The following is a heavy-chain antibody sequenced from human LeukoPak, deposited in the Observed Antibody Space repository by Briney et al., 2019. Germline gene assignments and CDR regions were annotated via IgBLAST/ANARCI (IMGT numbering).Heavy chain of an antibody. CDR2: ISDTGSTI. J-gene: IGHJ3*02. Sequence: GGSLGLSCAASGFTFSSYELNWVRQAPGKGLEWVSYISDTGSTIYYADSVEGRFTISRDNAKNSLYLQMNSLRAEDTAVYYCASRHTVAAPDAFDIWGQGTMVTVSS. CDR1: GFTFSSYE. D-gene: IGHD6-13*01. CDR3: ASRHTVAAPDAFDI. V-gene: IGHV3-48*03.